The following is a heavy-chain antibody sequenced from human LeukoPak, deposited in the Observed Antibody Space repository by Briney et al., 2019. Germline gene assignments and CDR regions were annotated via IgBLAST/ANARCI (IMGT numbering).Heavy chain of an antibody. Sequence: SETLSLTCTVSGGSISSYCWSWIRQPPGKGLEWIGYIYYSGSANYNPSLKSRVTISVDTSKNQFSLKLSSVTAADTAVYYCARMVGCSSTSCYSNFDYWGQGTLVTVSS. CDR2: IYYSGSA. CDR3: ARMVGCSSTSCYSNFDY. CDR1: GGSISSYC. D-gene: IGHD2-2*01. V-gene: IGHV4-59*01. J-gene: IGHJ4*02.